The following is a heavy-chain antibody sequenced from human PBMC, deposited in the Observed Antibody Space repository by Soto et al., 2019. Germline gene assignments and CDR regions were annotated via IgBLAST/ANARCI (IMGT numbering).Heavy chain of an antibody. J-gene: IGHJ5*02. V-gene: IGHV4-59*08. CDR1: GGSLSSYY. Sequence: PSETLSLTCTVSGGSLSSYYLSWIRPPPGKGLEWIGYISYSGSTNYNPSLKSRVTISVDTSKNQFSLKVSSVTAADTAVYYCARSTVTTRWWFDPWGQGTLVTVSS. CDR2: ISYSGST. D-gene: IGHD4-17*01. CDR3: ARSTVTTRWWFDP.